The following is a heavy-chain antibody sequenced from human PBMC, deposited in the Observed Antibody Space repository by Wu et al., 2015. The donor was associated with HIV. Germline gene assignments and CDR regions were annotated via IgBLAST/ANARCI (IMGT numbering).Heavy chain of an antibody. D-gene: IGHD3-10*01. CDR2: INHSGNT. Sequence: QVQLQQWGAGLLKPSETLSLTCAVYGGSLNTYYWSWFRQPPGKGLEWVGEINHSGNTNYNPSLEGRVTISVDTSKNQFSLKLSSVTAADTAVYYCARFPYGSGSGGGYYFDYWGQGTLVTVSS. CDR1: GGSLNTYY. CDR3: ARFPYGSGSGGGYYFDY. J-gene: IGHJ4*02. V-gene: IGHV4-34*02.